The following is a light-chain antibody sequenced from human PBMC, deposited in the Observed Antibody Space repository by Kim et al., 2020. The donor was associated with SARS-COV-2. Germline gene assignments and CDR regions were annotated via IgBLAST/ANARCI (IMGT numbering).Light chain of an antibody. CDR1: QSVSSSY. CDR2: GAS. CDR3: QQYGSSPPLT. J-gene: IGKJ4*01. V-gene: IGKV3-20*01. Sequence: PGERATLACRASQSVSSSYLAWYQQKPGQAPRLLIYGASSRATGIPDRFSGSGSGTDFTLTISRLEPEDFAVYYCQQYGSSPPLTFGGGTKVDIK.